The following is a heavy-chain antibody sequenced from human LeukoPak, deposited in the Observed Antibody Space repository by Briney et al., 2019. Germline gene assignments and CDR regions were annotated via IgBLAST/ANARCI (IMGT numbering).Heavy chain of an antibody. CDR2: INHSGST. D-gene: IGHD3-10*01. Sequence: PSETLSLTCAVYGGSFSGYYWSWIRQPPGKGLEWIGEINHSGSTNYNPSLKSRVTISVDTSKNQFSLKLSSVTAADTAVYYCARGRLVRGPLDYWGQGTLVTVSS. V-gene: IGHV4-34*01. CDR3: ARGRLVRGPLDY. CDR1: GGSFSGYY. J-gene: IGHJ4*02.